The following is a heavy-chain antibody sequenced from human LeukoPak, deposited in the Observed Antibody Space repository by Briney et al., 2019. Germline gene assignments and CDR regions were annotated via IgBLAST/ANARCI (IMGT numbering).Heavy chain of an antibody. CDR2: INPNSGGT. D-gene: IGHD3-16*02. CDR1: GYTFTGYY. CDR3: ATGEITFGGVIATDY. J-gene: IGHJ4*02. Sequence: ASVRVSCKASGYTFTGYYMHWVRQAPGQGLERMGWINPNSGGTNYAQKFQGRVTMTRDTSISTAYMELSRLRSDDTAVYYCATGEITFGGVIATDYWGQGTLVTVSS. V-gene: IGHV1-2*02.